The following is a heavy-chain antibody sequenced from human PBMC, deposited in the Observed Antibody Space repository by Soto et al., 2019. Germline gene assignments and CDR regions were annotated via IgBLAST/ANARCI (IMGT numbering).Heavy chain of an antibody. D-gene: IGHD6-19*01. J-gene: IGHJ3*02. Sequence: EVQLVESGGGLVKPGGSLRLSCAASGFTFSSYTMNWVRQAPGKGLEWVSTITTSSTSIYYADSAKGRFTISRDNAKNSPYLQMDSLRVEDTAVYYCARVQWPASHIRGRGTVVTVSS. CDR2: ITTSSTSI. V-gene: IGHV3-21*01. CDR1: GFTFSSYT. CDR3: ARVQWPASHI.